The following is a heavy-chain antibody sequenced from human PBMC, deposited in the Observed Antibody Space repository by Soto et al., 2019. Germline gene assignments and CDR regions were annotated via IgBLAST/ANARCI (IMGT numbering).Heavy chain of an antibody. CDR2: IYPGDSDT. D-gene: IGHD2-2*01. CDR3: ARQYCISTSCPDY. J-gene: IGHJ4*02. V-gene: IGHV5-51*01. Sequence: GESLKISCQGSGYRFTSYWIGWVRQMPGKGLEWMGIIYPGDSDTRYSPSFQGQVTISADKSISTAYLQWSSLKASDTAMYYCARQYCISTSCPDYWGQGTLVTVSS. CDR1: GYRFTSYW.